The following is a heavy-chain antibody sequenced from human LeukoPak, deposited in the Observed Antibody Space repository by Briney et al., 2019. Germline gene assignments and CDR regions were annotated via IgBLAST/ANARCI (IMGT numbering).Heavy chain of an antibody. D-gene: IGHD3-10*01. J-gene: IGHJ4*02. CDR1: GFTFSSYW. V-gene: IGHV3-7*03. Sequence: PGGALRLSCGAAGFTFSSYWMSWVRQAPGKGGEWGANIKQDGSEKYYVDSLKGGVTIARDNAKNSRYVQMNSLRAEDTALYYCAKDTVSWDYYGSGSYGDWGQGTLVTVSS. CDR3: AKDTVSWDYYGSGSYGD. CDR2: IKQDGSEK.